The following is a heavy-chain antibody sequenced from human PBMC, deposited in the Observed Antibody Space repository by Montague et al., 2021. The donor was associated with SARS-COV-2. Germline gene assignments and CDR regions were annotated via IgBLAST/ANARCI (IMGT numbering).Heavy chain of an antibody. D-gene: IGHD5-24*01. V-gene: IGHV3-74*01. CDR1: GFTFSSYW. Sequence: YLRLSCAASGFTFSSYWMHWVRQVPGRGLVWVSRVSPDGSDTTYTDSVEGRFITSRDNGKDTLYLAMSSLGAEDTAVYFCARGGRDDYHYPFDSWGRGTLVTVSS. CDR3: ARGGRDDYHYPFDS. CDR2: VSPDGSDT. J-gene: IGHJ4*02.